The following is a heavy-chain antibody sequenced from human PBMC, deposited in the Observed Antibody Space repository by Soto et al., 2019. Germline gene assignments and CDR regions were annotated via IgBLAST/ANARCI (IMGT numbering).Heavy chain of an antibody. J-gene: IGHJ4*02. CDR2: ISGLDGKT. CDR3: ARDFYPLAAFGY. V-gene: IGHV1-18*04. Sequence: GASVKVSCKASGYTLHNHGISCGRQAPRQGLEWLGWISGLDGKTKYAQRLQGRVTMTADTSTSTAYMELRSLRSDDTAVYYCARDFYPLAAFGYWGQGTLVTVSS. CDR1: GYTLHNHG.